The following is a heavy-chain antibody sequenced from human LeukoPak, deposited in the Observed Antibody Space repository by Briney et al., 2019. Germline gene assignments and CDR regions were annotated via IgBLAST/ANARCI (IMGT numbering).Heavy chain of an antibody. CDR2: INSDGSST. J-gene: IGHJ5*02. CDR1: RFTFSSYW. V-gene: IGHV3-74*01. Sequence: GGSLRLSCAASRFTFSSYWMHWVRHAPGKGLVWVSRINSDGSSTSCADSVKGRFTISRDNAKNTLYLQMNSLRVEDTAVYYCAKDSGNRLYSYADLWGQGILVTVSS. CDR3: AKDSGNRLYSYADL. D-gene: IGHD3-10*01.